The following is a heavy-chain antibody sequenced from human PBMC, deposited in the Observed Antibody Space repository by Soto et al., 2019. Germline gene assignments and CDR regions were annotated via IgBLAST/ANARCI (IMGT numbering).Heavy chain of an antibody. Sequence: QVQLVESGGGLVQPGRSLRLSCAASGFNFSSYGMHWVRQAPGKGLEWVAVIWGDGSNKYYADSVKGRFTISRDNSKNPLYQQMNRRRAEATAYYYCERAVGGVRVLILPDYWGQGTLVTVSS. D-gene: IGHD3-16*01. J-gene: IGHJ4*02. CDR1: GFNFSSYG. V-gene: IGHV3-33*01. CDR3: ERAVGGVRVLILPDY. CDR2: IWGDGSNK.